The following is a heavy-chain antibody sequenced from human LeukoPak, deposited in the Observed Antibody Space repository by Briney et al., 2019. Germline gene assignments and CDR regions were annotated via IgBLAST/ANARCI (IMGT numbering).Heavy chain of an antibody. Sequence: SETLSLTCAVSGGSISSGGYSWSWIRQPPGKGLEWTGHTYHSGSTYYNPSLKSRVTISVYRSKNQFSLKLISVTAADTAVYYCASAPNWLSEPYYFDYWGQGTLVTVSS. CDR3: ASAPNWLSEPYYFDY. CDR2: TYHSGST. D-gene: IGHD3-22*01. V-gene: IGHV4-30-2*01. CDR1: GGSISSGGYS. J-gene: IGHJ4*02.